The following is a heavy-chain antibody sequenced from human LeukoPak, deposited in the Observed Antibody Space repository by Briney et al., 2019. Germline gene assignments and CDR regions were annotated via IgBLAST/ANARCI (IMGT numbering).Heavy chain of an antibody. CDR3: ARVGSGWYYFAY. CDR1: GGSFNAYY. J-gene: IGHJ4*02. Sequence: PSETLSLTCTVYGGSFNAYYWTWIRQPPGKGLEWIGEINHSGTTNYNPSLKSRVTISVDTAKNQFSLKLNSVTAADTAVYYCARVGSGWYYFAYWGQGTLVTVSS. V-gene: IGHV4-34*01. CDR2: INHSGTT. D-gene: IGHD6-19*01.